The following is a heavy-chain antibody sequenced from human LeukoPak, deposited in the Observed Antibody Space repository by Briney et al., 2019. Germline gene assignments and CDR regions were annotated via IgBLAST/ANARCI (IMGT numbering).Heavy chain of an antibody. CDR1: GGSISSGSYY. CDR3: ARTYCSGGSCYANTQLLTFDY. J-gene: IGHJ4*02. CDR2: IYTSGST. V-gene: IGHV4-61*02. Sequence: PSETLSLTCTVSGGSISSGSYYWSWIRQPAGKGLGWIGRIYTSGSTNYNPSLKSRVTISVDTSKNQFSLKLSSVTAADTAVYYCARTYCSGGSCYANTQLLTFDYWGQGTLVTVSS. D-gene: IGHD2-15*01.